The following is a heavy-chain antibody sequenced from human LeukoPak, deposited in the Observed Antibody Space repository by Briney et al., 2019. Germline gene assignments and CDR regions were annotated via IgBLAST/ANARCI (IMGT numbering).Heavy chain of an antibody. CDR2: ISYDGSDK. CDR3: VREGRSMVAFDN. J-gene: IGHJ4*02. D-gene: IGHD5-12*01. V-gene: IGHV3-30*03. Sequence: GSLRLSCAASAFTFSSYGMHWVRQAPGKGLEWVALISYDGSDKYYADSVKGRFTISRDNAKNSLYLQMNSLREEDTALYYCVREGRSMVAFDNWGQGVLVTVSS. CDR1: AFTFSSYG.